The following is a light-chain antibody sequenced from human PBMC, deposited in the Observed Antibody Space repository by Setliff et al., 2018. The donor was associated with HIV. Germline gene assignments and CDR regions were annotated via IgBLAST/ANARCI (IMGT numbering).Light chain of an antibody. CDR2: DVR. CDR3: SSYSSSSTLV. J-gene: IGLJ2*01. CDR1: SSDVGGYNY. Sequence: QSALAQPASVSASPGQSITISCTGTSSDVGGYNYVSWYQQHPGKAPELIIYDVRNRPSGVSNRLSGSKSGNTASLTISGLQAEDEADYYCSSYSSSSTLVFGGGTKVTVL. V-gene: IGLV2-14*03.